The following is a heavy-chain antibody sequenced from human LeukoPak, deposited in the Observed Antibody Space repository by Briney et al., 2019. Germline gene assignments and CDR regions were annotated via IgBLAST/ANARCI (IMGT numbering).Heavy chain of an antibody. CDR3: ARLIAPPYGGNSDAFDI. CDR2: INHSGST. V-gene: IGHV4-34*01. CDR1: CGFFSSYY. D-gene: IGHD4-23*01. Sequence: PSETLSLTCAVDCGFFSSYYRSLVRQPPGKGLEWIGEINHSGSTNYNPSLKSRVTISVDTSKSQFSLKLSSVTAADTAVYYCARLIAPPYGGNSDAFDIWGQGTMVTVSS. J-gene: IGHJ3*02.